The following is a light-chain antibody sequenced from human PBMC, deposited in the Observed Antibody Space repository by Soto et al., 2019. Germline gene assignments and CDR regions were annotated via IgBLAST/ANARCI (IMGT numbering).Light chain of an antibody. V-gene: IGLV2-14*01. CDR2: EVS. CDR1: SSDVGGYNY. CDR3: SSYTSSITLDV. Sequence: QSALTQPASVSGSPGQSITISCTGTSSDVGGYNYVSWYQQHAGKAPKLILYEVSSRPSGVSNRFSGSKPGNTASLTISGLQAEDEADYYCSSYTSSITLDVFGTGTKVTV. J-gene: IGLJ1*01.